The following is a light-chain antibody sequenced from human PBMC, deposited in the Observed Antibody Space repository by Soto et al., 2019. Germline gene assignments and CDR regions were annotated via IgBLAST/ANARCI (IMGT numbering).Light chain of an antibody. J-gene: IGLJ1*01. CDR2: DVS. CDR1: SSDVGAYNY. CDR3: SSYAGSRTYV. V-gene: IGLV2-8*01. Sequence: QSALTQPPSASGSPGQSVTISCTGTSSDVGAYNYVSWYQQYTDKAPKLMIYDVSKRPSGVPDRFSGSKSGNTASLTVSGLRADDEAVYYCSSYAGSRTYVFGTGTKLTVL.